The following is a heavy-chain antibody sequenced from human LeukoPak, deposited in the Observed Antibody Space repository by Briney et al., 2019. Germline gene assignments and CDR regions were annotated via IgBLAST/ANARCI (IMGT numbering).Heavy chain of an antibody. CDR3: ARLRGRFSTHYYMDV. Sequence: GASAKVSCKASGGTFSSYAISWVRQAPGQGLEWMGGIIPIFGTANYAQKFQGRVTITADKSTSTAYMELSSLRSEDTAVYYCARLRGRFSTHYYMDVWGKGTTVTVSS. J-gene: IGHJ6*03. CDR1: GGTFSSYA. CDR2: IIPIFGTA. V-gene: IGHV1-69*06. D-gene: IGHD3-16*01.